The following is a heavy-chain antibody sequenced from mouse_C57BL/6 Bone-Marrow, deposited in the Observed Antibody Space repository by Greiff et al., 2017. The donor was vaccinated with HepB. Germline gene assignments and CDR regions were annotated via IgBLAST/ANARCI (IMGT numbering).Heavy chain of an antibody. D-gene: IGHD1-1*01. CDR2: ISSGSSTT. CDR3: ARDDGSSYWYFDV. Sequence: EVQVVESGGGLVKPGGSLKLSCAASGFTFSDYGMHWVRQAPEKGLEWVAYISSGSSTTYYADTVKGRFTISRDNAKNTLFLQMTSLRSEDTAMYYCARDDGSSYWYFDVWGTGTTVTVSS. CDR1: GFTFSDYG. J-gene: IGHJ1*03. V-gene: IGHV5-17*01.